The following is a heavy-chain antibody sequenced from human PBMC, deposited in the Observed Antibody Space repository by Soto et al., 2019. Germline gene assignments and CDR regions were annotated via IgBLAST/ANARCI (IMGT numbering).Heavy chain of an antibody. D-gene: IGHD3-3*02. CDR3: ARSAFLEWLKPSQFDY. CDR1: GGSISSSSYY. CDR2: IYYSGST. Sequence: SETLSLTCTVSGGSISSSSYYLGWIRQPPGKGLEWIGSIYYSGSTNYNPSLKSRVTISVDTSKNQFSLKLSSVTAADTAVYYCARSAFLEWLKPSQFDYWGQGTLVTVSS. V-gene: IGHV4-39*07. J-gene: IGHJ4*02.